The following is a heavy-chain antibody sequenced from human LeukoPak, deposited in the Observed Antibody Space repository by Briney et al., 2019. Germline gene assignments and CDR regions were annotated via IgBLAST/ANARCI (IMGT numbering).Heavy chain of an antibody. D-gene: IGHD3-10*01. CDR3: ATSYGSGSYYTQSYYYYGMDV. CDR1: GYTFTSYG. Sequence: ASVKVSCKASGYTFTSYGISWVRQAPGQGLEWMGWISAYNGNTNYAQKLQGRVTMTTDTSTSTAYMELRSLRPDDTAVYYCATSYGSGSYYTQSYYYYGMDVWGKGTTVTVSS. CDR2: ISAYNGNT. V-gene: IGHV1-18*04. J-gene: IGHJ6*04.